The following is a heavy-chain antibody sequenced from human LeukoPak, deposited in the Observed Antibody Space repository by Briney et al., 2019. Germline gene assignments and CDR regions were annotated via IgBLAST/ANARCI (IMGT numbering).Heavy chain of an antibody. Sequence: GGSLRLSCAASGFILNNYGVHWVRQAPGKGLEWVAVISYDGRYTYYADSVKGRFTISRDHSENMVYLQMDSLRAEDTAMYYCAREGPAAGFAFDIWGQGTMVTVSS. CDR2: ISYDGRYT. V-gene: IGHV3-30*03. CDR1: GFILNNYG. J-gene: IGHJ3*02. CDR3: AREGPAAGFAFDI. D-gene: IGHD6-13*01.